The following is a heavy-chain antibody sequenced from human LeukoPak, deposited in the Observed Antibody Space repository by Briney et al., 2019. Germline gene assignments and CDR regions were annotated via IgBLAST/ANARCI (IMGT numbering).Heavy chain of an antibody. CDR2: IYPGDSDT. J-gene: IGHJ3*02. Sequence: KAGESLKISCKGSGYSFTSYWIGWVRQMPGKGLEWMGIIYPGDSDTRYSPSFQGQVTISADKSISTAYLQWSSLKASDTAIYYCARHQYYYDSSGYYDAFDIWGQGTMVTVSS. V-gene: IGHV5-51*01. D-gene: IGHD3-22*01. CDR1: GYSFTSYW. CDR3: ARHQYYYDSSGYYDAFDI.